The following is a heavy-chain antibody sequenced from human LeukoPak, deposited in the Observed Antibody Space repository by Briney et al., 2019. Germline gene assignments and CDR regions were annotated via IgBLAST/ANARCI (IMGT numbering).Heavy chain of an antibody. Sequence: PGGSLRLSCAASGFTFSSYGMHWVRQAPGKGPEWVAFIRYDGSNKYYADSVKGRFTISRDNSKNTLYLQMNSLRAEDTAVYYCAKDLGQWPPYFDYWGQGTLVTVSS. CDR2: IRYDGSNK. CDR1: GFTFSSYG. CDR3: AKDLGQWPPYFDY. V-gene: IGHV3-30*02. J-gene: IGHJ4*02. D-gene: IGHD6-19*01.